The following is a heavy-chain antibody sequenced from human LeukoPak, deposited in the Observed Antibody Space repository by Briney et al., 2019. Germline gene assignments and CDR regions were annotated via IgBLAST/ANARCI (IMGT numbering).Heavy chain of an antibody. Sequence: GASVKVSCKASGGTFSSYAISWVRQAPGQGLEWMGGIIPIFGTANYAQKFQGRGTITADESTSTAYMELSSLRSEDTAVYYCAREGYCSSTSCWFDPWGQGTLVTVSS. CDR2: IIPIFGTA. D-gene: IGHD2-2*01. V-gene: IGHV1-69*13. CDR3: AREGYCSSTSCWFDP. CDR1: GGTFSSYA. J-gene: IGHJ5*02.